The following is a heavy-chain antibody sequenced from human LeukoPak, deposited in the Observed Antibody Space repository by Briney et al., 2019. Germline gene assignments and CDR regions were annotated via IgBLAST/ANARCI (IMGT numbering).Heavy chain of an antibody. J-gene: IGHJ4*02. CDR2: ISSSSSYI. D-gene: IGHD5-24*01. V-gene: IGHV3-21*01. CDR3: AKTSTTDGYRYFDY. CDR1: GFTFSSYS. Sequence: GGSLRLSCAASGFTFSSYSMNWVRQAPGKGLEWVSSISSSSSYIYYADSVKGRFTISRDNAKNSLYLQMNSLRAEDTAVYYCAKTSTTDGYRYFDYWGQGALVTVSS.